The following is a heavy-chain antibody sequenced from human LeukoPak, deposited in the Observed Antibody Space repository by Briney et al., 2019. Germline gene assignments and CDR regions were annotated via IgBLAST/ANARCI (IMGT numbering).Heavy chain of an antibody. V-gene: IGHV3-53*01. CDR1: GFTVSSNY. Sequence: HPGGSLRLSCAASGFTVSSNYMSWVRQAPGKGLEWVSVIYSGGSTYYADSVKGRFTISRDNSKNTLYLQMNSLRAEDTAVYYCARDGYSSGWYPYYFDYWGQGTLVTVSS. CDR3: ARDGYSSGWYPYYFDY. CDR2: IYSGGST. J-gene: IGHJ4*02. D-gene: IGHD6-19*01.